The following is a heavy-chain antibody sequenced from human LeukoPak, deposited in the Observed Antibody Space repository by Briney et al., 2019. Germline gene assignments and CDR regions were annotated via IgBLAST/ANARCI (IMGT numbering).Heavy chain of an antibody. J-gene: IGHJ5*02. CDR1: GGSLSSYY. CDR2: IYYTGSST. D-gene: IGHD3-10*01. V-gene: IGHV4-59*01. Sequence: SETLSLTCTVSGGSLSSYYYNWIRQPPGKGLEWIGYIYYTGSSTNYNPSLKSRVTISVDTSKNQFSLKLSSVTAADTAVYYCARDLRRIIRGEMITRFDPWGQGTLVTVSS. CDR3: ARDLRRIIRGEMITRFDP.